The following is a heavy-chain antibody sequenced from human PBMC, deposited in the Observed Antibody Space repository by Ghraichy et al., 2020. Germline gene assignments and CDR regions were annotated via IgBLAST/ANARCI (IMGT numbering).Heavy chain of an antibody. CDR3: ALEECDGDCFFTY. CDR2: IHSTGST. V-gene: IGHV4-31*03. D-gene: IGHD2-21*02. CDR1: GGSVNTGPYF. Sequence: SQTLSLTCTVSGGSVNTGPYFWTWIRPHPSTGLEWIGYIHSTGSTYYKSSLKSRVTVSMDTSKNQFSLRLRSVTAADSAVYYCALEECDGDCFFTYWGQGALVTVSS. J-gene: IGHJ4*02.